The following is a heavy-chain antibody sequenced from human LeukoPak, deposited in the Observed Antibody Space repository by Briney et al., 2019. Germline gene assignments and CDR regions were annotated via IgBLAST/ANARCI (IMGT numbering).Heavy chain of an antibody. CDR2: XXGDGGKT. D-gene: IGHD1-26*01. CDR3: AKGVVGASSAAAAGYFEN. V-gene: IGHV3-23*01. J-gene: IGHJ4*02. Sequence: PGGSLRFSSAASGFTFTNFAMXXXRQAPGQGLXXXXXXXGDGGKTYSADTVKSPFTISRDNPKNTLYLQLHSVRAEETAVYYCAKGVVGASSAAAAGYFENWGQGALVTVSS. CDR1: GFTFTNFA.